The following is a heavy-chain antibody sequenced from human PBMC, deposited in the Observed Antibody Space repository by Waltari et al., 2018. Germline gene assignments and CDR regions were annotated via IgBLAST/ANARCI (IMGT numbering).Heavy chain of an antibody. V-gene: IGHV4-59*01. Sequence: QVQLQESGPSLLKPSETLSLICTVSGGSISGFYWSWVRQPPGKGLDWIGYIYYTGSTNFNPSLKSRVTMSVDTSKNQFSLKLSSVTAADTAFYYCARGTLRESLISWGQGTLVTVSS. J-gene: IGHJ4*02. D-gene: IGHD3-10*01. CDR3: ARGTLRESLIS. CDR2: IYYTGST. CDR1: GGSISGFY.